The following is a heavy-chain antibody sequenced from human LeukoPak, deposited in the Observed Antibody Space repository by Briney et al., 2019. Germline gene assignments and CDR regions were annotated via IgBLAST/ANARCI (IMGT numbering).Heavy chain of an antibody. J-gene: IGHJ4*02. D-gene: IGHD5-24*01. CDR3: ARGGSGWLQFYPMYYFDY. Sequence: SETLSLTCTVSGGSISSSSYYWGWIRQPPGKGLEWIGSIYYSGSTNYNPSLKSRVTISVDTSKNQFSLKLSSVTAADTAVYYCARGGSGWLQFYPMYYFDYWGQGTLVTVSS. CDR1: GGSISSSSYY. CDR2: IYYSGST. V-gene: IGHV4-39*07.